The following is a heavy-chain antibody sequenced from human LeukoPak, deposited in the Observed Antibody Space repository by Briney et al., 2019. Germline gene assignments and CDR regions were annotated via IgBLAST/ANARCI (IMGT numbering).Heavy chain of an antibody. J-gene: IGHJ4*02. CDR2: IKQVGSEK. D-gene: IGHD6-13*01. CDR3: ARLFDASGMDY. CDR1: GFTFSSYW. Sequence: GGSLRLSCAASGFTFSSYWMSWVRQAPGKGLEWVANIKQVGSEKYYEDSVKGRFTISRDNAKNSLYLQMNSLRAEDTAVYYCARLFDASGMDYWGQGTLVTVSS. V-gene: IGHV3-7*01.